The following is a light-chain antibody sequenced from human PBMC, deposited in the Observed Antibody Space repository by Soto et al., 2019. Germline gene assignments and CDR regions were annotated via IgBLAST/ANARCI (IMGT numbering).Light chain of an antibody. CDR1: SSDVGTSNY. Sequence: QSALTQPASVSGSPGQSITISCTGTSSDVGTSNYVSWYQHHPGKAPKLMIYDVSNRPSGVSNRFSGSKSGNTASLTISGLQAEDEADYYGTSHTSTSTPLFGGGTKVTVL. J-gene: IGLJ2*01. CDR3: TSHTSTSTPL. V-gene: IGLV2-14*03. CDR2: DVS.